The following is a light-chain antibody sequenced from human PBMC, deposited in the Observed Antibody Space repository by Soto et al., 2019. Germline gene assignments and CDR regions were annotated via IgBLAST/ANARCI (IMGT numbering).Light chain of an antibody. CDR1: QSVSSSY. J-gene: IGKJ1*01. V-gene: IGKV3-20*01. CDR2: GAS. Sequence: EIGLTQSPGTLSLSPGERATLSCRASQSVSSSYLAWYQQKPGQAPRLLIYGASSRATGIPDRFSGSGSGTDFTLTISRLEPEDVAVYYCQQYGSSPGTFGQGTKVEIK. CDR3: QQYGSSPGT.